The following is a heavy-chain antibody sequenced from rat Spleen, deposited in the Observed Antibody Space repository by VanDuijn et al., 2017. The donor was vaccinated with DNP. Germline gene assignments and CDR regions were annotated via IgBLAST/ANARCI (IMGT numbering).Heavy chain of an antibody. CDR1: GFIFSNYW. Sequence: EVQLVESGGNLVQPGRSLKLSCVASGFIFSNYWMTWIRQAPGKGLEWIGQIKKDSSTINYTPSLKDKFTISRDNAQNTLYLQMNKLGSEDTATYYCAKGPNYGGYSDYFDYWGQGTLVSVSS. J-gene: IGHJ3*01. D-gene: IGHD1-11*01. CDR2: IKKDSSTI. V-gene: IGHV4-2*01. CDR3: AKGPNYGGYSDYFDY.